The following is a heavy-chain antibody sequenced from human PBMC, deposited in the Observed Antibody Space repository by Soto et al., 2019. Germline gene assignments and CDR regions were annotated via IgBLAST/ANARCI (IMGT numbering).Heavy chain of an antibody. CDR3: AREPDV. Sequence: SETPSPPCTFSCVSLRRGGYYWSWIRQHPGKGLEWIGYIYYSGSTYYNPSLKSRVTISVDTSKNQFSLKLSSVTAADTAVYYCAREPDVWGQGTTVTVSS. V-gene: IGHV4-31*02. J-gene: IGHJ6*02. CDR1: CVSLRRGGYY. CDR2: IYYSGST.